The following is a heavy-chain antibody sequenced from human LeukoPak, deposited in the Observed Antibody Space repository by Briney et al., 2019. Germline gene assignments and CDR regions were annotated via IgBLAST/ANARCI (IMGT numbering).Heavy chain of an antibody. CDR2: LYDDGST. Sequence: GGSLRLSCAASGFTVSSNYMSWVRQAPGKGLEWVSVLYDDGSTYYADSVKGRFTISRDNSKNTLYLQMNSLRAEDTAVYYCARGDRSYFDYWGQGTLVTVSS. J-gene: IGHJ4*02. D-gene: IGHD1-26*01. CDR3: ARGDRSYFDY. CDR1: GFTVSSNY. V-gene: IGHV3-53*01.